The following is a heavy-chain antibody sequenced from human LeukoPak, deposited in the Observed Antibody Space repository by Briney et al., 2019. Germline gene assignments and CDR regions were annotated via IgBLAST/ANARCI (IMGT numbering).Heavy chain of an antibody. Sequence: SVKVSCKASGGTFSSYAISWVRQAPGQGLEWMGGIIPIFGTANYAQKFQGGVTITADESTSTAYMELSSLRSEDTAVYYCARGRYSYKYYYYYYMDVWGKGTTVTISS. CDR1: GGTFSSYA. CDR3: ARGRYSYKYYYYYYMDV. D-gene: IGHD5-18*01. CDR2: IIPIFGTA. J-gene: IGHJ6*03. V-gene: IGHV1-69*13.